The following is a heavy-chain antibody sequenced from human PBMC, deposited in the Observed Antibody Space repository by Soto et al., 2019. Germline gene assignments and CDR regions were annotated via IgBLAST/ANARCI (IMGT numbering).Heavy chain of an antibody. Sequence: QVQLVESGGGVVQPGRSLRLSCAASGFTFSNYAMHWVRQAPGKGLEWVARISYDGSGTRYQDSVKGRFTISRDSSKNAVSLEMDSQTAEDTALYYWSKGLFVGENNYDGDTWCDSWGQGTLVIVSS. CDR3: SKGLFVGENNYDGDTWCDS. D-gene: IGHD3-16*01. CDR1: GFTFSNYA. CDR2: ISYDGSGT. V-gene: IGHV3-30*18. J-gene: IGHJ5*01.